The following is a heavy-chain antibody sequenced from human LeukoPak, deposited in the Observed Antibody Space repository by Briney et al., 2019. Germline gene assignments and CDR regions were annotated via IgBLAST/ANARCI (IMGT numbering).Heavy chain of an antibody. J-gene: IGHJ4*02. Sequence: ASVKVSCKASGYTFTSYGISWVRQAPGQGLEWMGWISAYNGNTNYAQKLQGRVTMTTDTSTSTAYMELRSLRSDDTAVYYCARDLLAAARRPGPFDYWGQGTLVTVSS. CDR1: GYTFTSYG. CDR2: ISAYNGNT. CDR3: ARDLLAAARRPGPFDY. V-gene: IGHV1-18*01. D-gene: IGHD6-13*01.